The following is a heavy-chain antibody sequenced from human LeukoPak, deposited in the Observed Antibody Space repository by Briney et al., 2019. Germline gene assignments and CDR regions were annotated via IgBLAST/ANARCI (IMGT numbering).Heavy chain of an antibody. CDR2: IYYTGST. J-gene: IGHJ6*02. CDR1: GGAISSYH. D-gene: IGHD2-15*01. Sequence: SETLSLTCTVSGGAISSYHWGWIRQPPGKGLEWIGTIYYTGSTYYNPSLKSRVAISLDTSKNQFSLKLSSVTAADTAVYYCASGVVADYYYYGMDVWGQGTTVTVSS. CDR3: ASGVVADYYYYGMDV. V-gene: IGHV4-39*07.